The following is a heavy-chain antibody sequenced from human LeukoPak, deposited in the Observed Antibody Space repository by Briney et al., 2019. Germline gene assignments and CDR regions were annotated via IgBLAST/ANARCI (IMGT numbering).Heavy chain of an antibody. CDR3: ARLQTDYYYYMDV. Sequence: SETLSLTCTVSGGSISSYYWGWIRQPPGKGLEWIGSIYYSGSTYYNPSLKSRVTISVDTSKNQFSLKLSSVTAADTAVYYCARLQTDYYYYMDVWGKGTTVTVSS. J-gene: IGHJ6*03. V-gene: IGHV4-39*01. CDR2: IYYSGST. CDR1: GGSISSYY.